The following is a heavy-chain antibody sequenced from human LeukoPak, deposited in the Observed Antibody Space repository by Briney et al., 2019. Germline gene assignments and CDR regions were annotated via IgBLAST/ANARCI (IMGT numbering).Heavy chain of an antibody. J-gene: IGHJ6*03. CDR3: ARDSYYYYYMDV. D-gene: IGHD1-26*01. CDR1: GGSFSGYY. Sequence: PSETLSLTCAVYGGSFSGYYWSWIRQPPGKGLEWIGEINHSGSTNYNPSLKSRVTISIDTSKNQFSLKPSSVTAADTAVYYCARDSYYYYYMDVWGKGTTVTVSS. CDR2: INHSGST. V-gene: IGHV4-34*01.